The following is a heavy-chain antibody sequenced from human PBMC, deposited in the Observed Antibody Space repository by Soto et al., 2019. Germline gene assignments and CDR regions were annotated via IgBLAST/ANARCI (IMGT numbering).Heavy chain of an antibody. CDR3: AKDVSSGRWFDP. CDR1: GASIRSYH. D-gene: IGHD3-10*01. CDR2: MQHTGNT. Sequence: QVQLQESGPGLVKPSETLSLTCAVSGASIRSYHWSWIRQPAGKGLEWIGRMQHTGNTNYNPSLTSRLPMSVDTSKNQISLKMTSVTAADTAVYFCAKDVSSGRWFDPWGQGILVIVSS. V-gene: IGHV4-4*07. J-gene: IGHJ5*02.